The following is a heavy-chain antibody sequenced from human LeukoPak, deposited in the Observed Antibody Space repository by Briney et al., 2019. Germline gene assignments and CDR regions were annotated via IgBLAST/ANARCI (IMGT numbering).Heavy chain of an antibody. Sequence: SVKVSCKASGGTFSSYAISWVRQAPGQGLEWMGGIIPIFGTANYAQKFQGRVTITADESTSTAYMELSSLRSEDTAVYYCAGGPRGPFTIDYWGQGTLVTVSS. J-gene: IGHJ4*02. CDR3: AGGPRGPFTIDY. CDR1: GGTFSSYA. D-gene: IGHD3-10*01. V-gene: IGHV1-69*13. CDR2: IIPIFGTA.